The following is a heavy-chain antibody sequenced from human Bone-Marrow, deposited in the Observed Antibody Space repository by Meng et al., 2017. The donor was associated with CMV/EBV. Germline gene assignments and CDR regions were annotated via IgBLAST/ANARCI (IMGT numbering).Heavy chain of an antibody. D-gene: IGHD5/OR15-5a*01. V-gene: IGHV3-23*01. CDR3: AKKVSGNAPLDY. J-gene: IGHJ4*02. Sequence: GGSLRLSCAASGFTFSSYAMNWVRQAPGKGLEWVSVISGGGSTTYYADSVKGRFTLSRDNSKNTVYLQMNSLRADDTAVYYCAKKVSGNAPLDYWGQGTLATVSS. CDR2: ISGGGSTT. CDR1: GFTFSSYA.